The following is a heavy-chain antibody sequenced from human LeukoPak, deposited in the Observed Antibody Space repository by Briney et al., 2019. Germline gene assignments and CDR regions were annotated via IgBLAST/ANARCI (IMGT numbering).Heavy chain of an antibody. D-gene: IGHD3-22*01. CDR1: GGSFSGYY. CDR3: ARDRGGSGYYSDAFDI. J-gene: IGHJ3*02. CDR2: IDHSGST. Sequence: SETLSLTCAVYGGSFSGYYWSWIRQPPGKGLEWIGEIDHSGSTNYNPSLKSRVTISVDTSKNQFSLKLSSVTAADTAVYYCARDRGGSGYYSDAFDIWGQGTMVTVSS. V-gene: IGHV4-34*01.